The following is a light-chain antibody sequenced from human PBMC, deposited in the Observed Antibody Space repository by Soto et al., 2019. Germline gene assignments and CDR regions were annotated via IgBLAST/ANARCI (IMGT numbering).Light chain of an antibody. CDR1: QSISSW. Sequence: DIQMTQSPSTLSASVGDRVTITCRASQSISSWLAWYQQKPGKAPKLLIYKASSLESGVPSRFSGSGSGTEFTLTISSLQPDDFATYYRQQYNSYSQRFGQGTKVDIK. CDR3: QQYNSYSQR. V-gene: IGKV1-5*03. CDR2: KAS. J-gene: IGKJ1*01.